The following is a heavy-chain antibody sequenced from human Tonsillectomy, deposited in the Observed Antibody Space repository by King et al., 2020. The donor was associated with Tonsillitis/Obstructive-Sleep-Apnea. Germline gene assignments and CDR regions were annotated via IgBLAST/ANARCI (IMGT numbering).Heavy chain of an antibody. CDR1: GGSISSGGYY. Sequence: VPLQESGPGLVKPSQTLSLTCTVSGGSISSGGYYWSWIRQHPGQGLEWIGYIYYSGSTYYNPSLKSRVTISVDTSKNQFSLKLSSVTAADTAVYYCARAGAGSPDYYYYYMDVWGKGTTVTVSS. D-gene: IGHD3-10*01. CDR2: IYYSGST. J-gene: IGHJ6*03. CDR3: ARAGAGSPDYYYYYMDV. V-gene: IGHV4-31*03.